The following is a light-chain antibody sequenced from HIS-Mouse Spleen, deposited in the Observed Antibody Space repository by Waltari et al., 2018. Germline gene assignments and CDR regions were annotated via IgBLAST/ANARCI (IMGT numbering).Light chain of an antibody. Sequence: SYELTQPPSVSVSPGQTARITCSGDALPKKYAYWYQQNSGQAPVLVIYEDSKRPSGITERFSGSSSGTMATLTISGGQVAEEADYYCYSTDSSGNHRVFGGGTKLTVL. J-gene: IGLJ2*01. CDR1: ALPKKY. CDR2: EDS. V-gene: IGLV3-10*01. CDR3: YSTDSSGNHRV.